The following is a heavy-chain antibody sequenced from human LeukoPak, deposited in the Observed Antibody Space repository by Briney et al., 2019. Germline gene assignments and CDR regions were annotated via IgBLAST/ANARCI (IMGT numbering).Heavy chain of an antibody. D-gene: IGHD2-2*01. CDR1: GGSFSGYY. J-gene: IGHJ6*02. CDR3: ARVVDYYYGMDV. Sequence: NPSETLSLTCAVYGGSFSGYYWSWIRQPPGKGLEWIGEINHSGSTNYNPSLKSRVTISVDTSKNQFSLKLSSVTAADTAVYYCARVVDYYYGMDVWGQGTTVTVSS. CDR2: INHSGST. V-gene: IGHV4-34*01.